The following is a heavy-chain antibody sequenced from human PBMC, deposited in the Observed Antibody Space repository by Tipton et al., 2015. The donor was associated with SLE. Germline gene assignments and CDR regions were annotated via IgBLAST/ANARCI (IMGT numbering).Heavy chain of an antibody. CDR1: GSSVSSYH. D-gene: IGHD3-16*02. Sequence: TLSLTCTVSGSSVSSYHWSWIRQPPGKGLEWIAYFHSSGTTDSNPSFMSRLTLSVETSANQFFLNLTSVTAADTAVYFCGRVVYDYVGGGYRYLDYWGQGTQVTVSS. CDR3: GRVVYDYVGGGYRYLDY. V-gene: IGHV4-59*02. CDR2: FHSSGTT. J-gene: IGHJ4*02.